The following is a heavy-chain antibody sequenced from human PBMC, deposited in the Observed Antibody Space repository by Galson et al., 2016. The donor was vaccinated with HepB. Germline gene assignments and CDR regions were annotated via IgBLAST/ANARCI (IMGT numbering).Heavy chain of an antibody. D-gene: IGHD3-3*01. V-gene: IGHV2-5*01. CDR1: GFSISSSGVG. Sequence: PALVKPTQTLTLTCTFSGFSISSSGVGVGWIRQPPGKALEWLAHIYWNDDRRYSPSLRSRLSITKDTSQSQVALTVTNVDPVDTATYYCVQSSTTDYDFLRGSYWSAFDFWGRGTRVTVSS. CDR2: IYWNDDR. CDR3: VQSSTTDYDFLRGSYWSAFDF. J-gene: IGHJ4*02.